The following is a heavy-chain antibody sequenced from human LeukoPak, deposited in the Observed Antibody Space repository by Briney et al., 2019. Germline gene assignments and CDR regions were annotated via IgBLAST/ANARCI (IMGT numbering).Heavy chain of an antibody. Sequence: GGSLRLSCAASGFTVSSYYMSWVRQAPDMGLEWVSVLYNGGTTYYADSVKGRFTISRDNSKNTVYLQMNSLRAEDTAVYYCARAQGYGLHLHFGYWGQGTLVTVSS. CDR2: LYNGGTT. CDR1: GFTVSSYY. CDR3: ARAQGYGLHLHFGY. V-gene: IGHV3-53*05. D-gene: IGHD5-12*01. J-gene: IGHJ4*02.